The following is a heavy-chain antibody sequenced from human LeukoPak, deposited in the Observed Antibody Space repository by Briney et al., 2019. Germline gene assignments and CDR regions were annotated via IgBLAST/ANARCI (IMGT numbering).Heavy chain of an antibody. Sequence: SETLSLTCTVSGGSISSYYWSWIRQPQGKGLEWIGYIYYSGSTDYNPSLKSRVTISVDTSKNQFSLKLSSVTAADTAVYYCARRYFDWSTFDYWGQGTLVTVSS. CDR3: ARRYFDWSTFDY. J-gene: IGHJ4*02. CDR2: IYYSGST. V-gene: IGHV4-59*08. CDR1: GGSISSYY. D-gene: IGHD3-9*01.